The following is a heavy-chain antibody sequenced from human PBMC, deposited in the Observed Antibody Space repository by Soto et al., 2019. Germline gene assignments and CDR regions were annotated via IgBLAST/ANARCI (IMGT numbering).Heavy chain of an antibody. CDR3: ARAEYSSSSFFDC. D-gene: IGHD6-6*01. V-gene: IGHV4-38-2*01. Sequence: SETLSLTCAVSDYSISSGYYWGWIRQPPGKGLEWIGSIYHSGSTYYNPSLKSRVTISVDTSKNQFSLKLSSVTAADTAMYYCARAEYSSSSFFDCWGQGTLVTVSS. CDR2: IYHSGST. J-gene: IGHJ4*02. CDR1: DYSISSGYY.